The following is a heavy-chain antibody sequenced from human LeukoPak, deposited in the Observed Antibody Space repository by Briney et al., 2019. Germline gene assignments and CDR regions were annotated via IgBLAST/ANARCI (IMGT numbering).Heavy chain of an antibody. CDR3: AREQDGYYDSSGYYSPFDY. CDR1: GFTFSSYS. CDR2: ISSSSSTI. V-gene: IGHV3-48*01. D-gene: IGHD3-22*01. Sequence: GGSLRLSCAASGFTFSSYSMNWVRQAPGKGLEWVSYISSSSSTIYYADSVKGRFTISRDNAKNSLYLQMNSLRAEDTAVYYCAREQDGYYDSSGYYSPFDYWGQGTLVTVSS. J-gene: IGHJ4*02.